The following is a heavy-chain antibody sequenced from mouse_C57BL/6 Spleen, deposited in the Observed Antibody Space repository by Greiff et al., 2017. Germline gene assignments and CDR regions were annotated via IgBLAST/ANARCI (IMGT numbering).Heavy chain of an antibody. Sequence: QVQLQQPGAELVKPGASVKMSCKASGYTFTSYWITWVKQRPGQGLEWIGDIYPGSGSTNYNEKFKSKATLTVDTSSSTAYMQLSRLTSEDSAVYYCARYDYDGAWFAYWGQGTLVTVSA. J-gene: IGHJ3*01. D-gene: IGHD2-4*01. V-gene: IGHV1-55*01. CDR3: ARYDYDGAWFAY. CDR1: GYTFTSYW. CDR2: IYPGSGST.